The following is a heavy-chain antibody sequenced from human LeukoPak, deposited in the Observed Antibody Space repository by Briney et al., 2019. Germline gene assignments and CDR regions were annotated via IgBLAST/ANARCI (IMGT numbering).Heavy chain of an antibody. D-gene: IGHD3-9*01. J-gene: IGHJ6*03. CDR2: IYYSGST. V-gene: IGHV4-59*01. Sequence: PSETLSLTCTVSGGSISSYYWSWIRQPPGKGLEWIGYIYYSGSTNYSPSLKSRVTISVDTSKNQFSLKLSSVTAADTAVYYCARVTYDILTGYYYYYYYYMDVWGKGTTVTISS. CDR1: GGSISSYY. CDR3: ARVTYDILTGYYYYYYYYMDV.